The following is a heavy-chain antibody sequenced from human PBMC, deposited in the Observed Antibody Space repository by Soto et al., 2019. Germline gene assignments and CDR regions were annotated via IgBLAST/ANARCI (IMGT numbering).Heavy chain of an antibody. CDR1: GYTFTSYD. CDR2: MNPNSGNT. Sequence: QVQLVQSGAEVKKPGASVKVSCKASGYTFTSYDINWVRQATGQGLEWMGWMNPNSGNTGYAQKFQGRVTMTRNTSISTAYMELSSLRSEDTAVYYCARGFHYDFWSGYYGYYYYYYMDVWGKGTTVTVSS. J-gene: IGHJ6*03. D-gene: IGHD3-3*01. CDR3: ARGFHYDFWSGYYGYYYYYYMDV. V-gene: IGHV1-8*01.